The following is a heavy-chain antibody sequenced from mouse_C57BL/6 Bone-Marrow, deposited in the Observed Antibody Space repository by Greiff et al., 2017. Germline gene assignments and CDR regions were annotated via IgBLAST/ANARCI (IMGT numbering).Heavy chain of an antibody. J-gene: IGHJ2*01. CDR2: IYPRSGNT. D-gene: IGHD1-1*01. Sequence: VQLQQSGAELARPGASVKLSCKASGYTFTSYGISWVKQRTGQGLEWIGEIYPRSGNTYYNEKFKGKATLTADKSSSTAYMELRSLTSEDSAVYFFASLYYYGSSLYYFDYWGQGTTLTVSS. CDR3: ASLYYYGSSLYYFDY. V-gene: IGHV1-81*01. CDR1: GYTFTSYG.